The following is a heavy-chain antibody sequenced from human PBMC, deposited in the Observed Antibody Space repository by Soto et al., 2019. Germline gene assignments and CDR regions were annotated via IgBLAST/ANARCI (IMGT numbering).Heavy chain of an antibody. CDR1: GYTFTAYG. Sequence: ASVKVSCKASGYTFTAYGIHWVRQAPGQRLEWTGWINTGNGHTKYSQKFQGRVTITRDTSARTAYMELNSLRSEDTAVYYCASRGYDFWSGLDSWGQGTLVTVSS. J-gene: IGHJ5*01. D-gene: IGHD3-3*01. CDR3: ASRGYDFWSGLDS. CDR2: INTGNGHT. V-gene: IGHV1-3*04.